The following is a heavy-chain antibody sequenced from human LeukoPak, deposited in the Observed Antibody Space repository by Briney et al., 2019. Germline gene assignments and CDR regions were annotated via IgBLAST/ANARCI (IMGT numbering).Heavy chain of an antibody. J-gene: IGHJ5*02. V-gene: IGHV1-2*02. D-gene: IGHD2-15*01. CDR3: AREGHFRYSRQYNWFDP. Sequence: ASVKVSCKASGYTFTGYYMHWVRQAPGQGLEWMGWINPNSGGTNYAQKFQGRVTMTRDTSISTAYMELSRLRSEYTGVYYCAREGHFRYSRQYNWFDPWGQGTLVTVPS. CDR1: GYTFTGYY. CDR2: INPNSGGT.